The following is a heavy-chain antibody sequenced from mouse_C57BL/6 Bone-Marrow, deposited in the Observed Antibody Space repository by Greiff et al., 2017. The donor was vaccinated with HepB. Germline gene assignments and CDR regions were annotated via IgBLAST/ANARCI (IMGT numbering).Heavy chain of an antibody. J-gene: IGHJ1*03. CDR1: GYTFTSYG. D-gene: IGHD1-1*01. Sequence: QVQLQQSGAELARPGASVKLSCKASGYTFTSYGISWVKRRTGQGLEWIGEIYPRSGNTYYNEKFKGKATLTADKSSSTAYMELRSLTSEDSAVYFCALITTVVVHWYFDVWGTGTTVTVSS. CDR3: ALITTVVVHWYFDV. CDR2: IYPRSGNT. V-gene: IGHV1-81*01.